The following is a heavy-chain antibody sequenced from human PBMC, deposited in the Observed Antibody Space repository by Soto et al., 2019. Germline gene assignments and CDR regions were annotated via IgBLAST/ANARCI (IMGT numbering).Heavy chain of an antibody. Sequence: QITLKESGPALVKPTQTLTLTCTFSGFSLSTSGVGVGWIRQPPGEALEWLALIYWDDYKHFSPSLESRLTITKDTPKNQVVLKMTTMDPVDTATYYCVHKGGGDRILDYWGQGTLVTVSS. D-gene: IGHD3-16*01. CDR1: GFSLSTSGVG. CDR2: IYWDDYK. CDR3: VHKGGGDRILDY. J-gene: IGHJ4*02. V-gene: IGHV2-5*02.